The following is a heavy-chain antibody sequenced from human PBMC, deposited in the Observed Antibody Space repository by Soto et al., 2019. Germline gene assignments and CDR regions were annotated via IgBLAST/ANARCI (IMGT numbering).Heavy chain of an antibody. CDR2: IYWDDEN. CDR1: GFSRTTRRVG. J-gene: IGHJ5*02. Sequence: QITLKESGPTLVKPTQTLTLTCTFSGFSRTTRRVGVGWIRQPPGKALECLALIYWDDENRYSPSLQSRLSITKDTSKNQVVLTMTNVDPVDTATYYCAHIPNYYQYDWFDPWGQGTLVSVSS. CDR3: AHIPNYYQYDWFDP. D-gene: IGHD3-16*01. V-gene: IGHV2-5*02.